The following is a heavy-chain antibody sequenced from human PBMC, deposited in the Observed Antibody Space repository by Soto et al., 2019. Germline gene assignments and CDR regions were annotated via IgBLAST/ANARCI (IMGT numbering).Heavy chain of an antibody. J-gene: IGHJ4*01. V-gene: IGHV2-5*02. D-gene: IGHD6-6*01. Sequence: PALITQKQPVGLECRFRGFSFHTKGEGVGWIRQPPGKALEWLALIYWDDDKRYSPSLKSRLTITKDTSKNQVVLTMTNMDPVDTATYYCAHSPLQLVYFFDYWGNGTLVTVIS. CDR1: GFSFHTKGEG. CDR2: IYWDDDK. CDR3: AHSPLQLVYFFDY.